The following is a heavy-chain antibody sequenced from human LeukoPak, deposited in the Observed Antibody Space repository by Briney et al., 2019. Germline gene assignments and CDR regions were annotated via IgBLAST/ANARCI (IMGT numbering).Heavy chain of an antibody. CDR3: AREVVRGKPYYGMDV. V-gene: IGHV4-39*07. CDR2: IYYSGST. D-gene: IGHD3-10*01. Sequence: PSETLSLTCTVSGGSISSSSYYWGWIRQPPGKGLEWIGSIYYSGSTYYNPSLKSRVTISVDTSKNQFSLKLSSVTAADTAVYYCAREVVRGKPYYGMDVWGQGTTVTVSS. J-gene: IGHJ6*02. CDR1: GGSISSSSYY.